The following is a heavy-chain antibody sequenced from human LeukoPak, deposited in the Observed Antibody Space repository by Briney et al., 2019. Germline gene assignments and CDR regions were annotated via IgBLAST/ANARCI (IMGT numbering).Heavy chain of an antibody. CDR2: INPNSGGT. Sequence: ASVKVSCKASGYTFTGYYMHWVRQAPGQGLEWMGWINPNSGGTDYAQKFQGRVTMTRDTSISTAYMELSRLRSDDTAVYYCASGYCSGGSCSGFDIWGQGTMVTVSS. CDR3: ASGYCSGGSCSGFDI. J-gene: IGHJ3*02. D-gene: IGHD2-15*01. V-gene: IGHV1-2*02. CDR1: GYTFTGYY.